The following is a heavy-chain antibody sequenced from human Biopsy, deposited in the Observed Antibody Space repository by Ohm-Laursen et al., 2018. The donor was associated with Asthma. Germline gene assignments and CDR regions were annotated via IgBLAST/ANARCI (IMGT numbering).Heavy chain of an antibody. V-gene: IGHV1-69*13. D-gene: IGHD5-12*01. CDR3: ARGYSGSDRIVYYYSGLEV. CDR1: GDSFSNYA. CDR2: LIPVLGTP. Sequence: SVKVSCKTSGDSFSNYAISWVRQALGQGLEWMGGLIPVLGTPDHAQMFEGRVTITADESTSTAYMELSSLSSEDTAVYYCARGYSGSDRIVYYYSGLEVWGQGTTVTVSS. J-gene: IGHJ6*02.